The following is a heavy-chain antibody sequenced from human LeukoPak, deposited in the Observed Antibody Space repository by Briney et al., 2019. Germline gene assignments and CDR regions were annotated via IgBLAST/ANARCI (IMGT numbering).Heavy chain of an antibody. V-gene: IGHV3-48*03. D-gene: IGHD4-17*01. Sequence: PGGSLRLSCAVSGFSFSSYEMNWVRQAPGKGLEWVSYISTSGSNMYYADSVRGRFTISRDNARNSLYLQMNSLRAEDTAVYYCARGGDLSDYGDFTSEYWGQGTLVTVSS. CDR3: ARGGDLSDYGDFTSEY. J-gene: IGHJ4*02. CDR2: ISTSGSNM. CDR1: GFSFSSYE.